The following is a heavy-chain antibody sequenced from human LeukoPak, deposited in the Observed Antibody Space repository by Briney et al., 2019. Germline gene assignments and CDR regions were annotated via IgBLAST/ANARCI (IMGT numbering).Heavy chain of an antibody. CDR3: ARDVSGSSSSGHYFHYYYMDV. Sequence: GASVKVSCKASGYTFTRYAMNWVRQAPGQGLEWVGWINTNTGNPTYAQGFTGRFVFSLDTSVSTAYLQISSLKAEDTAVYYCARDVSGSSSSGHYFHYYYMDVWGKGTTVTVSS. J-gene: IGHJ6*03. CDR1: GYTFTRYA. D-gene: IGHD6-6*01. CDR2: INTNTGNP. V-gene: IGHV7-4-1*02.